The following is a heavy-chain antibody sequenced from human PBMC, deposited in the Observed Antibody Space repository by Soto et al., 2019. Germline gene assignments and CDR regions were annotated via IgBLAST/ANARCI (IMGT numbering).Heavy chain of an antibody. Sequence: SVKVSCKASGGTFSSYAISWVRQAPGQGLEWMGGIIPIFGTANYAQKFQGRVTITADESTSTAYMELSSLRSEDTAVYYCARYNFVVRAQSDYWGQGTLVTVSS. CDR1: GGTFSSYA. V-gene: IGHV1-69*13. CDR2: IIPIFGTA. CDR3: ARYNFVVRAQSDY. J-gene: IGHJ4*02. D-gene: IGHD3-10*01.